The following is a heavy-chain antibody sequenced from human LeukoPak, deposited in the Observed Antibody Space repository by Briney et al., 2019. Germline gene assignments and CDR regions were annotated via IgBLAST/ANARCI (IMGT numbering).Heavy chain of an antibody. CDR3: AREGTWSYYYDY. Sequence: GGSLRLSCAASGFTVRSNYMNWVRQAPGKGLEWVPVIYSGGSTYYADSVKGRFTISRDNSKNTLYLQMNSLRAEDTAVYYCAREGTWSYYYDYWGQGTLVTVSS. V-gene: IGHV3-66*01. CDR1: GFTVRSNY. CDR2: IYSGGST. J-gene: IGHJ4*02. D-gene: IGHD1-26*01.